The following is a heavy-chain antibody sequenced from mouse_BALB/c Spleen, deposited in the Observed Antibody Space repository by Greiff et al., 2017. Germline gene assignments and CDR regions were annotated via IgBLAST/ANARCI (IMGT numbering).Heavy chain of an antibody. V-gene: IGHV5-17*02. CDR3: ARHYGSSYAMDY. CDR2: ISSGSSTI. J-gene: IGHJ4*01. D-gene: IGHD1-1*01. Sequence: EVQLVESGGGLVQPGGSRKLSCAASGFTFSSFGMHWVRQAPEKGLECVAYISSGSSTIYYADTVKGRFTISRDNPKNTLFLQMTSLRSEDTAMYYCARHYGSSYAMDYWGQGTSVTVSS. CDR1: GFTFSSFG.